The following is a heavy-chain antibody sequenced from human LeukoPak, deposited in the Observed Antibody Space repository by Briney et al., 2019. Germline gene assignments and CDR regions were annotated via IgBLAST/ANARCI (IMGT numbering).Heavy chain of an antibody. CDR1: GYTFTGYY. J-gene: IGHJ6*03. CDR2: INPNSGGT. Sequence: ASVKVSCKASGYTFTGYYMHWVRQAPGQGLEWMGWINPNSGGTNYAQKFQGRVTMTRDTSISTAYMELSRLRSDDTAVYYCARDRGVKLRQYYYYMDVWGKGTTVTISS. V-gene: IGHV1-2*02. CDR3: ARDRGVKLRQYYYYMDV. D-gene: IGHD1-7*01.